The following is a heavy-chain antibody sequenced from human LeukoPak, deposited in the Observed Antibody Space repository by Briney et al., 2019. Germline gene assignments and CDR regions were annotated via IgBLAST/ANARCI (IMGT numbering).Heavy chain of an antibody. CDR2: INWNGGST. V-gene: IGHV3-20*04. CDR3: AFYSYGYRDFDY. CDR1: GFPVSGYY. Sequence: GGSLRLSCAASGFPVSGYYMSWVRQAPGKGLEWVSGINWNGGSTGYADSEKGRFTISRDNAKNSLYLQMNSLRAEDTALYYCAFYSYGYRDFDYWGQGTLVTVSS. J-gene: IGHJ4*02. D-gene: IGHD5-18*01.